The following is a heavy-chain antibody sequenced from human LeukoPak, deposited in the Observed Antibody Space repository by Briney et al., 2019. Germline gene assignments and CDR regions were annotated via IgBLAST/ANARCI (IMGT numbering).Heavy chain of an antibody. CDR2: IDETWNT. V-gene: IGHV4-59*08. D-gene: IGHD3-3*01. CDR3: ARHVPYYDFWSGSRVGWFDP. CDR1: GGSISGYH. J-gene: IGHJ5*02. Sequence: PSETLSLTCTVSGGSISGYHWSWIRQSPGKGLEWIGYIDETWNTNYSPSLKSRVTMSLDTSKNQFSLKLSSVTAADTAVYYCARHVPYYDFWSGSRVGWFDPWGQGTLVTVSS.